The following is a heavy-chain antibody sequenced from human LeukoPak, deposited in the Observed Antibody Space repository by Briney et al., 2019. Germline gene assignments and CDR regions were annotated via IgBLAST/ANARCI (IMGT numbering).Heavy chain of an antibody. D-gene: IGHD3-22*01. V-gene: IGHV3-15*01. CDR3: TTEYYYDSSGLFDY. CDR2: IKSKTDGGTT. J-gene: IGHJ4*02. Sequence: GGSLRLSCAASGFTFSNAWMSWVRQAPGKGLEWVGRIKSKTDGGTTDYAAPVNGRFTISRDDSKNTLYLQMNSLKTEDTAVYYCTTEYYYDSSGLFDYWGQGTLVTVSS. CDR1: GFTFSNAW.